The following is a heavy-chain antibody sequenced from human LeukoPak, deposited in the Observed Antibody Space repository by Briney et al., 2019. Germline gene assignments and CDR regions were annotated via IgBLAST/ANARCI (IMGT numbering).Heavy chain of an antibody. CDR2: IYPRNSET. Sequence: GESLKISCKGSGYRFTREWIGWVRQMPGSGLEWMGVIYPRNSETRYSPSFQGQVTMSVDKSINTAHLQWGGLKASDSAIYYCARLLSPTGTPAPDWGQGTQVTVSP. CDR3: ARLLSPTGTPAPD. V-gene: IGHV5-51*01. D-gene: IGHD1-1*01. CDR1: GYRFTREW. J-gene: IGHJ1*01.